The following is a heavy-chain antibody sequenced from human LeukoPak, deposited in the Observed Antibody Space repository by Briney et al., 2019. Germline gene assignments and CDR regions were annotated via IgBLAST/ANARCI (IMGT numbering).Heavy chain of an antibody. V-gene: IGHV3-23*01. CDR3: AKDQDYYGSGSYYSY. J-gene: IGHJ4*02. CDR1: GFTFSSYA. Sequence: GGSLRLSCAASGFTFSSYAMSWVRQAPGKGLEWASAISGSGGSTYYADSVKGRFTISRDNSKNTLYLQMNSPRAEDTAVYYCAKDQDYYGSGSYYSYWGQGTLVTVSS. CDR2: ISGSGGST. D-gene: IGHD3-10*01.